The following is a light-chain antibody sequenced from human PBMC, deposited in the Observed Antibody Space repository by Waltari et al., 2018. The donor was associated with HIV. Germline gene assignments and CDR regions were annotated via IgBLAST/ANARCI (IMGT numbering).Light chain of an antibody. CDR1: QRVSSN. CDR3: QQYNNWPPT. V-gene: IGKV3-15*01. Sequence: ENVVTQSPASLSVSRGDRATLACRASQRVSSNLAWYQQKPGQAPRLLIHGASTRATGIPARFSGSGSGTEFTLTISSLQSEDFAVYYCQQYNNWPPTFGQGTKLEIK. J-gene: IGKJ2*01. CDR2: GAS.